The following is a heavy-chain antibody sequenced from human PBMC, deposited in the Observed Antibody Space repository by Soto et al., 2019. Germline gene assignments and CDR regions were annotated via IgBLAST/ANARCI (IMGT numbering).Heavy chain of an antibody. D-gene: IGHD3-3*01. J-gene: IGHJ5*02. CDR2: IYYSGST. V-gene: IGHV4-30-4*08. Sequence: PSETLSLTCTVSGGSISSSSYYWGWIRQPPGKGLEWIGYIYYSGSTYYNPSLKSRVTISVDTSKNQFSLKLSSVTAADTAVYYCARVSGITIFGVVPEGFDPWGQGTLVTVSS. CDR1: GGSISSSSYY. CDR3: ARVSGITIFGVVPEGFDP.